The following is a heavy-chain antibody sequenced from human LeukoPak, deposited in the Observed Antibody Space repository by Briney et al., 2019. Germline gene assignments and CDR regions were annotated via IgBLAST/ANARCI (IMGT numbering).Heavy chain of an antibody. CDR3: ARTPQYYGSGEQDAFDI. CDR1: GGSFSGYY. J-gene: IGHJ3*02. D-gene: IGHD3-10*01. Sequence: KSSETLSLTCAVYGGSFSGYYWSWIRQPPGKGLEWIGEINHSGSTNYNPSLKSRVTISVDTSKNQFSLKLSSVTAADTAVYYCARTPQYYGSGEQDAFDIWGQGTMVTVSS. CDR2: INHSGST. V-gene: IGHV4-34*01.